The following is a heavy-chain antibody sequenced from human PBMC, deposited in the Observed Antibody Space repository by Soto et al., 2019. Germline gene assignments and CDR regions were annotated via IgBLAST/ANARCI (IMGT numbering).Heavy chain of an antibody. J-gene: IGHJ6*02. CDR2: IIPIFGTA. CDR3: ARRYCSSTSCHKTHPHYYGMDV. Sequence: SVKVSCKASGGTFSIYAISWVRQAPGQGLEWMGGIIPIFGTANYAQKFQGRVTITADESTSTAYMELSSLRSEDTAVYYCARRYCSSTSCHKTHPHYYGMDVWGQGTTVTVSS. V-gene: IGHV1-69*13. CDR1: GGTFSIYA. D-gene: IGHD2-2*01.